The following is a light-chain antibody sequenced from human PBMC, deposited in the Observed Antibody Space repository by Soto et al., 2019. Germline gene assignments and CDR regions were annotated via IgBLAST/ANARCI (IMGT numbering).Light chain of an antibody. J-gene: IGKJ3*01. CDR2: GAS. Sequence: EIVLTQSPGTLSLSPGERATLSCRASQSVSNTYLAWYQHKPGKAPRLLIYGASRRPTGIPDRFTGSGSGTDFTLTINSLEPEDFAVYYCQQYGSSPTTFGPGTKVDI. CDR1: QSVSNTY. V-gene: IGKV3-20*01. CDR3: QQYGSSPTT.